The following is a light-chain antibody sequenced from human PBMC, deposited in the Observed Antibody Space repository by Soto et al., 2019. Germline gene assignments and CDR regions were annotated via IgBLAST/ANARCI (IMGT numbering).Light chain of an antibody. J-gene: IGKJ1*01. CDR2: KAS. CDR1: QSISSW. V-gene: IGKV1-5*03. Sequence: DIQMTQSPSTLSASVGDRVTITCRASQSISSWLAWYQQKPGKAPKLLIYKASSLESGVPSRFSGSGSGTEFTLTISSLQPDDFATYYCQQYNSLVTLGQGTKVDIK. CDR3: QQYNSLVT.